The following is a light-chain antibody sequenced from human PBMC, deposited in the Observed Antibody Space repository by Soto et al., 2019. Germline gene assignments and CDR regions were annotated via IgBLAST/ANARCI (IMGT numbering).Light chain of an antibody. J-gene: IGLJ2*01. CDR1: SSDVGGYDL. CDR2: EGT. Sequence: QSALTQPAAVSGSPGQSITISCTGTSSDVGGYDLVSWYQQHPGKAPKLIIYEGTKRPSGVSDRFSGSKSGNTASLTISGLQAEDEADYSCCSCAGPSTLVFGGGTKLTVL. V-gene: IGLV2-23*01. CDR3: CSCAGPSTLV.